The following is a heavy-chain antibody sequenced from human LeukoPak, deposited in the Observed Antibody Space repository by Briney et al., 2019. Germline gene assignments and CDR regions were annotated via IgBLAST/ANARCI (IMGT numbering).Heavy chain of an antibody. CDR2: IKSKTDGGTT. J-gene: IGHJ4*02. CDR3: TTGGDGTYYDFWSGYHPY. V-gene: IGHV3-15*01. D-gene: IGHD3-3*01. CDR1: GFTSSNAW. Sequence: GGSLRLSCAASGFTSSNAWMSWVRQAPGKGLEWVGRIKSKTDGGTTDYAAPVKGRFTISRDDSKNTLYLQMNSLKTEDTAVYYCTTGGDGTYYDFWSGYHPYWGQGTLVTVSS.